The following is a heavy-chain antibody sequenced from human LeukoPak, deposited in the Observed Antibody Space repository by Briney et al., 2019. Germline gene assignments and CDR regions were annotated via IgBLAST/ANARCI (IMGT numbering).Heavy chain of an antibody. CDR3: ARVAYDILTPWYFDY. D-gene: IGHD3-9*01. CDR2: IYTSGST. Sequence: SETLSLTCTVSGGSISSSSSYWGWIRQPAGKGLEWIGRIYTSGSTNYNPSLKSRVTMSVDTSKNQFSLKLSSVTAADTAVYYCARVAYDILTPWYFDYWGQGTLVTVSS. V-gene: IGHV4-61*02. J-gene: IGHJ4*02. CDR1: GGSISSSSSY.